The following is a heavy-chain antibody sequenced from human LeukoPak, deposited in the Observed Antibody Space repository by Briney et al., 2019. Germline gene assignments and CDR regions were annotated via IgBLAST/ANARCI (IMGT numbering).Heavy chain of an antibody. V-gene: IGHV5-51*01. J-gene: IGHJ4*02. CDR2: IYPGDSDS. CDR1: GYSFTSYW. CDR3: ARRDGNDFAY. Sequence: GESMKISCKGSGYSFTSYWIAWVRQMPGKGPEWMAIIYPGDSDSRYSPSFQGHVTISADKSINTAYLHWNSLEASDSAIYYCARRDGNDFAYRGQGTLVTVSS.